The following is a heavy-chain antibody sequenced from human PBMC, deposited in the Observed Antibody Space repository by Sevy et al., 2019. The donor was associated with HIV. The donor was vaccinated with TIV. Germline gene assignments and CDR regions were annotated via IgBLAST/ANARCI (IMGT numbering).Heavy chain of an antibody. CDR2: ITSESGYI. J-gene: IGHJ2*01. D-gene: IGHD3-10*01. CDR1: GFTFSNSN. Sequence: GGSLRLSCAGAGFTFSNSNMNWVRQAPGKGLQWVSAITSESGYIYYADSVKGRFIISRDNAKNSVYLQMNSLRADDTAVYYCTRDRVQPSHWYFDLWGRRTLVTVSS. V-gene: IGHV3-21*01. CDR3: TRDRVQPSHWYFDL.